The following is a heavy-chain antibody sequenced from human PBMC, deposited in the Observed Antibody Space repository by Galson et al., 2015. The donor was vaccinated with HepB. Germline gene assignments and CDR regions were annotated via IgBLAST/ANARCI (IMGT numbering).Heavy chain of an antibody. J-gene: IGHJ5*02. CDR2: INAYNQNA. CDR3: ARGALVAVEDATQNNWFAP. CDR1: GYTFSTYS. Sequence: SVKVSCKASGYTFSTYSITWVRQAPGQGLEWLGWINAYNQNANYAQHLQGRVTMTTDTYMSTAYMELRSLRSDDTAVYYCARGALVAVEDATQNNWFAPWGQGTLITVSS. V-gene: IGHV1-18*01. D-gene: IGHD2-15*01.